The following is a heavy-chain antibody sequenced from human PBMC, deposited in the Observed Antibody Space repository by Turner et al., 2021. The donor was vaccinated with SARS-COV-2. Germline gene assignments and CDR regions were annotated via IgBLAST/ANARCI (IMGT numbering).Heavy chain of an antibody. J-gene: IGHJ4*02. CDR3: AKDSSSWFYFDY. V-gene: IGHV3-23*01. CDR1: GFTFSLSA. Sequence: EVHLLESGGGLVQPGGSLRLSCAASGFTFSLSAMTWFRQTPGKGLQWVSAISGWGGSTHYADSVKGRFTISRDNSKNTLYLQMNSLRAEDTAVYYCAKDSSSWFYFDYWGQGTLVTVSS. CDR2: ISGWGGST. D-gene: IGHD6-13*01.